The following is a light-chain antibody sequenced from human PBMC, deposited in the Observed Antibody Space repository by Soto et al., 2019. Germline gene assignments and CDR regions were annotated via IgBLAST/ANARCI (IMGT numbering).Light chain of an antibody. CDR3: QQYETFSGT. J-gene: IGKJ1*01. CDR1: QSVSVN. V-gene: IGKV3D-15*01. CDR2: GAS. Sequence: EIVMTQSPATLSVSPGERVTLSCRASQSVSVNLAWYQQKPGQAPRLLIYGASSRATGIPDRFSGSGSGTDFTLTIASLQPDDFATYYCQQYETFSGTFGPGTKVDIK.